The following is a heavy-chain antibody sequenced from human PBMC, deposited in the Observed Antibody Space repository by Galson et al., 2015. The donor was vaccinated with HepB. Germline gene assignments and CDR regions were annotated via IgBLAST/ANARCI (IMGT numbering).Heavy chain of an antibody. CDR3: ASGTSPTHDY. V-gene: IGHV3-30*03. J-gene: IGHJ4*02. CDR2: ISYDGSNK. Sequence: SLRLSCAASGFTFSSYGMHWVRQAPGKGLEWVAVISYDGSNKYYADSVKGRFTISRDNAKNSLYLQMNSLRAEDTAVYYCASGTSPTHDYWGQGTLVTVSS. CDR1: GFTFSSYG.